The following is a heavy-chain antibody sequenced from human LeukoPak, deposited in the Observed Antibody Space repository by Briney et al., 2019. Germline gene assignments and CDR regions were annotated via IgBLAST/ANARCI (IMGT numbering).Heavy chain of an antibody. CDR3: ARDRLYSSSSEDY. Sequence: AGGSLILALAPPGFTVISNYSAWVRQAPGKGLEWVSVIYRGGRTYKADSVQVHLPFPKDNPKNILYLQMNSLRAEDTAVYYCARDRLYSSSSEDYWGQGILVTVSS. CDR1: GFTVISNY. V-gene: IGHV3-53*01. D-gene: IGHD6-6*01. J-gene: IGHJ4*02. CDR2: IYRGGRT.